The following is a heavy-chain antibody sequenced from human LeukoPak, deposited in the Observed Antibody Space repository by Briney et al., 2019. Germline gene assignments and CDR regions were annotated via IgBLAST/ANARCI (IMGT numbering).Heavy chain of an antibody. Sequence: SETLSLTCTVSGGSISSYYWSWIRQPPGKGLEWIGYIYYSGSTNYNPSLKSRVTISVDTSKNQFSLKLSSVTAADTAVYYYARELVAAAGRVFDYWGQGTLVTVSS. CDR3: ARELVAAAGRVFDY. D-gene: IGHD6-13*01. J-gene: IGHJ4*02. CDR1: GGSISSYY. CDR2: IYYSGST. V-gene: IGHV4-59*01.